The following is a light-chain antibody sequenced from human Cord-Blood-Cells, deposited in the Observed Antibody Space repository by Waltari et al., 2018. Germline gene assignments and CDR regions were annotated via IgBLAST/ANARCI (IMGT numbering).Light chain of an antibody. CDR2: LGS. V-gene: IGKV2-28*01. CDR1: PSPLHSNGYNY. Sequence: IVMTQSPLSLPVTPGWPAFLSCSSSPSPLHSNGYNYLVWYLQKPGQSPKLLIFLGSNRASGVPDRFSGSGSGTDFTLKISRVEAEDVGVYYCMQALQTPLTFGGGTKVEIK. CDR3: MQALQTPLT. J-gene: IGKJ4*01.